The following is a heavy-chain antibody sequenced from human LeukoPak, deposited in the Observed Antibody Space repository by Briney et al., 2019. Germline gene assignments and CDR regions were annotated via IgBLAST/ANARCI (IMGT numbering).Heavy chain of an antibody. CDR2: IRSKAYGGTT. CDR3: ARFVPYFDY. D-gene: IGHD3-10*01. V-gene: IGHV3-49*04. J-gene: IGHJ4*02. Sequence: TGGSLRLSCTASGFTFGDYAVSWVRQAPGKGLEWVGFIRSKAYGGTTEYAAPVKGRFTISRDDSKSIAYLQLNSLKTEDTAVYYCARFVPYFDYWGQGTLVTVSS. CDR1: GFTFGDYA.